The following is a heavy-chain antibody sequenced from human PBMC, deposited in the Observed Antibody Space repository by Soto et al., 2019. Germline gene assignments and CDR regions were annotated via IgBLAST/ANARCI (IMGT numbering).Heavy chain of an antibody. J-gene: IGHJ4*02. CDR1: GGSISSSSYY. Sequence: LSLTCTVSGGSISSSSYYWGWIRQPPGKGLEWIGSIYYSGSTYYNPSLKSRVTISVDTSKNQFSLKLSSVTAADTAVYYCASLDYGDYPLDDYWGQGTLVTVSS. V-gene: IGHV4-39*01. CDR2: IYYSGST. D-gene: IGHD4-17*01. CDR3: ASLDYGDYPLDDY.